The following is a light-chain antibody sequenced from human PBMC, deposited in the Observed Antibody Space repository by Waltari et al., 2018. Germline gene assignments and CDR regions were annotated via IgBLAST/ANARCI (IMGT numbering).Light chain of an antibody. CDR3: CSYAGSYTWV. CDR1: SRAIGRYNF. CDR2: AVF. J-gene: IGLJ3*02. V-gene: IGLV2-23*02. Sequence: QPALPQPASVSGSPGQSIPISCPAASRAIGRYNFVSVYHQPPGKAPKLMVYAVFYRPSGVSNRFSASKSGNTASLTISGLQAEDEADYYCCSYAGSYTWVFGGGTKLTVL.